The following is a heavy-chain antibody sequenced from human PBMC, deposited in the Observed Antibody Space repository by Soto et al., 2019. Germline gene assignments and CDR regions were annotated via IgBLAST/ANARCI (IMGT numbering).Heavy chain of an antibody. V-gene: IGHV1-2*02. D-gene: IGHD1-26*01. Sequence: ASVKVSCKASGYTFSDYYVHWVREAPGQGLEWMGWINPSSGGTIYTQRFQGRVTMTRDTSINTVYMELSRLTSDDTAVYYCARVMGVRGAPRYNWWAHWGQGALVTVAS. J-gene: IGHJ5*02. CDR2: INPSSGGT. CDR1: GYTFSDYY. CDR3: ARVMGVRGAPRYNWWAH.